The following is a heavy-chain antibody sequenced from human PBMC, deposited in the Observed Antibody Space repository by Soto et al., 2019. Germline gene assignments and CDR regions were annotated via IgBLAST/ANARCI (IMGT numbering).Heavy chain of an antibody. Sequence: SETLSLTCAVYGGSFSGYYWSWIRQPPGKGLEWIGEINHSGSTNYNPSLKSRVTISVDTSKNQFSLKLSSVTAADTAVYYCARVKDYDFWSGYKRKPGFDYWGQATLVTVSS. J-gene: IGHJ4*02. D-gene: IGHD3-3*01. CDR3: ARVKDYDFWSGYKRKPGFDY. V-gene: IGHV4-34*01. CDR1: GGSFSGYY. CDR2: INHSGST.